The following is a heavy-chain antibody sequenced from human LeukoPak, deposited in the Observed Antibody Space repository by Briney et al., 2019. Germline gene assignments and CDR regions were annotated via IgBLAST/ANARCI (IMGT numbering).Heavy chain of an antibody. CDR3: ARYYYDSSGYYSGNYFDY. J-gene: IGHJ4*02. D-gene: IGHD3-22*01. CDR2: IYYSGST. CDR1: GGSISSSSYY. V-gene: IGHV4-39*01. Sequence: SETLSLTCTVSGGSISSSSYYWGWIRQPPGKGLEWIGSIYYSGSTYYNPSLKSRVTISVDTSKNQFSLKLSSVNAADTAVYYCARYYYDSSGYYSGNYFDYWGQGTLVTVSS.